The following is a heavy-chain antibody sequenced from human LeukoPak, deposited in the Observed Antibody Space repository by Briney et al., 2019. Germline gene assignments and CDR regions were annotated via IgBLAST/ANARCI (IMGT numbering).Heavy chain of an antibody. V-gene: IGHV3-11*01. CDR2: ISSSGSTI. J-gene: IGHJ4*02. CDR3: SREYYYGSGSLDIYY. CDR1: GFTFSDYY. Sequence: GRSLRLSCAASGFTFSDYYMSWIRQAPGHGLEWVSYISSSGSTIYYADSVKGRFTICRDYTQNSLYLPMNCPRSQDTALSFCSREYYYGSGSLDIYYWGQGTLVTVSS. D-gene: IGHD3-10*01.